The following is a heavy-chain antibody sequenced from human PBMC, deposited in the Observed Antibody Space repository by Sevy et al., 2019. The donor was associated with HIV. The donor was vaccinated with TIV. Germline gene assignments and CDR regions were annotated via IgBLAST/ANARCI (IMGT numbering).Heavy chain of an antibody. CDR2: ISGSGGTT. Sequence: GGSLRLSCAASGFTFTNYAMNWVRQAPGKGLEWVSAISGSGGTTYYADPVQGRFTISKDKSKNKLNLQMNSLRAEDTAVYYCAKVLARGVAVAGTAWGMDVWGQGTTVTVSS. D-gene: IGHD6-19*01. J-gene: IGHJ6*02. CDR1: GFTFTNYA. V-gene: IGHV3-23*01. CDR3: AKVLARGVAVAGTAWGMDV.